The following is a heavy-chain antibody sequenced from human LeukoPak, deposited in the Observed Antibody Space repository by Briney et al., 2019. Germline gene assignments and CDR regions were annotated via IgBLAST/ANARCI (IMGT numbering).Heavy chain of an antibody. CDR2: ISPVFGTA. CDR1: GGTFSSYA. CDR3: ATGPAAGNWFDP. Sequence: ASVKVSCKASGGTFSSYAISWVRQAPGQGLEWMGRISPVFGTADYAQNFQGRVTITTDESTSAAYMELRSLRSEDTAVYYCATGPAAGNWFDPWGQGTLVTVSA. D-gene: IGHD6-13*01. J-gene: IGHJ5*02. V-gene: IGHV1-69*05.